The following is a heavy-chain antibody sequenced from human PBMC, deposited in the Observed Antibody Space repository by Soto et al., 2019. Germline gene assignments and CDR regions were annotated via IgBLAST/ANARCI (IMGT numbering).Heavy chain of an antibody. CDR3: AREGPRPYYYYGMDV. CDR1: GYRNSIYL. CDR2: ISGYNGNT. J-gene: IGHJ6*02. Sequence: ALVKLARKTSGYRNSIYLSICRRQEKRQGLEWMGWISGYNGNTNYEQKFQDRVTMTTDTSTNTAYMELRSLRSDDTAVYYCAREGPRPYYYYGMDVWGQGTTVTVSS. V-gene: IGHV1-18*01.